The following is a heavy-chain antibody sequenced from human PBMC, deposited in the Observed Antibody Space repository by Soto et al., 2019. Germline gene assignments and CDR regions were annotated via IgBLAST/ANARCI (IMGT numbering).Heavy chain of an antibody. CDR1: GFTFSDYW. CDR2: IKGDASTT. Sequence: EVQLVESGGGLVQPGGSLRLSCEASGFTFSDYWIHWVRQAPGKGLVWLSRIKGDASTTNYADSVMGRFTVSRDNARNTVYPQMNSLRAEDTAVYYCARGGRGYYYVDVWGKGITVTVSS. V-gene: IGHV3-74*01. J-gene: IGHJ6*03. CDR3: ARGGRGYYYVDV.